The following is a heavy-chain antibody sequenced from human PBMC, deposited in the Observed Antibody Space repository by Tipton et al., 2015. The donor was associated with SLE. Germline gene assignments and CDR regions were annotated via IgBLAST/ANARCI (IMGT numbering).Heavy chain of an antibody. CDR2: IYSTGTT. J-gene: IGHJ3*02. CDR1: GGSISHSH. V-gene: IGHV4-59*01. Sequence: TLSLTCSVSGGSISHSHWSWIRQPPGKGLEWIGYIYSTGTTKYNPSLNGRLTILVDTSKNHLSLKMTSVTAADTAIYYCASPGGGSGSFDAFDIWGQGTMVTVSS. D-gene: IGHD3-10*01. CDR3: ASPGGGSGSFDAFDI.